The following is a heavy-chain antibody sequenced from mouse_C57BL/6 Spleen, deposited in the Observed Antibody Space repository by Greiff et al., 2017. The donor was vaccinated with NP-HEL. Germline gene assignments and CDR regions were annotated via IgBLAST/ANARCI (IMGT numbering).Heavy chain of an antibody. V-gene: IGHV1-80*01. CDR3: ASLANWDGRFAY. D-gene: IGHD4-1*01. CDR1: GYAFSSYW. CDR2: IYPGDGDT. Sequence: VQLQQSGAELVKPGASVKISCKASGYAFSSYWMNWVKQRPGKGLEWIGQIYPGDGDTNYKGKFKGKATLTADKSSSTAYMQLSSLTSEDSAVYFCASLANWDGRFAYWGQGTLVTVSA. J-gene: IGHJ3*01.